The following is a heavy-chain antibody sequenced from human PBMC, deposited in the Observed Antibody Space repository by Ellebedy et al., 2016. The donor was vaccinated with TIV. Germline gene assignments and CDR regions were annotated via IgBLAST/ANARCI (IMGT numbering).Heavy chain of an antibody. Sequence: GESLKISCAASGFTFATFSFHWVRRTPGKGLEWLGVIAHDGSVAYYRESVKGRFTLSRDNSKLTVYLQLNSLRPDDTAVYHCAKEPQKYASPWYFDLWGRGTLVTVSS. CDR2: IAHDGSVA. CDR3: AKEPQKYASPWYFDL. J-gene: IGHJ2*01. D-gene: IGHD2-2*01. CDR1: GFTFATFS. V-gene: IGHV3-30*04.